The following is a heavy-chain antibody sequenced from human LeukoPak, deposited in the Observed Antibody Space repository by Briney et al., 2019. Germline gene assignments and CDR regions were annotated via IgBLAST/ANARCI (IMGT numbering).Heavy chain of an antibody. CDR2: ISYSSSYI. CDR1: GYTFSTYS. V-gene: IGHV3-21*01. J-gene: IGHJ6*02. D-gene: IGHD3-16*01. Sequence: PGGSLRLSCVVSGYTFSTYSMDWVRQAPGKRLEWVSSISYSSSYIFYTDSVKGRFTISRDDAKNSLFLQMNSLRAEDTAVYYCARITLQGPYGMDVWGQGTTVTVSS. CDR3: ARITLQGPYGMDV.